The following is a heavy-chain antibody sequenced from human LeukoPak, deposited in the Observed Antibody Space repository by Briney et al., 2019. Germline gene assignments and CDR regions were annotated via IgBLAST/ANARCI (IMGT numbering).Heavy chain of an antibody. J-gene: IGHJ6*02. CDR3: ARDRTVRGDGTYYYYGMDV. CDR2: IYHSGST. D-gene: IGHD1-26*01. CDR1: GGSISSGGYS. Sequence: SQTLSLTCAVSGGSISSGGYSWSWIRQPPGKGLEWIGYIYHSGSTYYNPSLKSRVAISVDTSRNQFSLRLTSVTAADMAVYYCARDRTVRGDGTYYYYGMDVWGQGTTVTVSS. V-gene: IGHV4-30-2*01.